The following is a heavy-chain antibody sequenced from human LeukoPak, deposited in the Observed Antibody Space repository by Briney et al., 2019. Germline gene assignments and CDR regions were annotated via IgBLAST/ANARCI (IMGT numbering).Heavy chain of an antibody. J-gene: IGHJ4*02. CDR3: ARETDFWSGHHYFDY. CDR1: GGTFISYT. V-gene: IGHV1-69*04. CDR2: IIPILGIA. D-gene: IGHD3-3*01. Sequence: SVKVSCKASGGTFISYTISWVRQAPGQGLEWMGGIIPILGIANYAQKFQGRVTITADKSTSTAYMELSSLRSEDTAVYYCARETDFWSGHHYFDYWGQGTLVTVSS.